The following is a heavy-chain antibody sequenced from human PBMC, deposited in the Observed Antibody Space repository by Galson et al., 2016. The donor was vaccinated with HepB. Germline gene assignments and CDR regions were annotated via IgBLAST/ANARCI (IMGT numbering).Heavy chain of an antibody. D-gene: IGHD3-10*01. Sequence: SETLSLTCGVSGGSFSGYFWTWLRQAPGKGLEYIGDINSRGSTKYGPSLTSRATISVDTSSAQFSLKVRDVTAADTAVYYCARDRFCADGVCQGGWFDLWGPGALVIVSA. V-gene: IGHV4-34*01. CDR2: INSRGST. CDR1: GGSFSGYF. J-gene: IGHJ5*02. CDR3: ARDRFCADGVCQGGWFDL.